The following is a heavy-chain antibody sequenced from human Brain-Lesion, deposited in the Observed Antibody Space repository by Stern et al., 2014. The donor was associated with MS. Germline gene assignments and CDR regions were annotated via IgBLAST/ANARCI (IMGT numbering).Heavy chain of an antibody. Sequence: QVQLQESGPGLVKPSQTLSLTCTVSGGAVSSGDLYWSWIRQHPEKGLEWIGYISYSGNTYYNPSLESRVTISMDRSKNQFSLKLRSVTAADTAVYYCARVTEFLRFFYPDYWGQGIRVTVSS. J-gene: IGHJ4*02. CDR2: ISYSGNT. D-gene: IGHD3-3*01. CDR1: GGAVSSGDLY. CDR3: ARVTEFLRFFYPDY. V-gene: IGHV4-31*03.